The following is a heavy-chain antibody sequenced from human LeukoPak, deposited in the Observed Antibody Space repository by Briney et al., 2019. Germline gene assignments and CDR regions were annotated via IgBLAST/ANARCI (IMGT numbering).Heavy chain of an antibody. J-gene: IGHJ6*03. CDR3: ASLKYSSSWDYYYYYYMDV. CDR1: GGSISSYY. V-gene: IGHV4-4*07. D-gene: IGHD6-13*01. Sequence: PSETLSLTCTVSGGSISSYYWSWIRQPAGKGLEWIGRIYTSGSTNYNPSLKSRVTISVDKSKNQFSLKLSPVTAADTAVYYCASLKYSSSWDYYYYYYMDVWDKGTTVTVSS. CDR2: IYTSGST.